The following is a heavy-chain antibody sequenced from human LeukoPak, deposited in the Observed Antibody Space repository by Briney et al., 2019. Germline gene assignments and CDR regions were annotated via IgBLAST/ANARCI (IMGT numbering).Heavy chain of an antibody. V-gene: IGHV3-21*01. CDR1: GFTFSSYS. CDR3: ARGAVVVVAATPSWFDP. J-gene: IGHJ5*02. Sequence: TGGSLRLSCAASGFTFSSYSMNWVRQAPGKGLEWVSSISSSSSYIYYADSAKGRFTISRDNAKNSLYLQMNSLGAEDTAVYYCARGAVVVVAATPSWFDPWGQGTLVTVSS. D-gene: IGHD2-15*01. CDR2: ISSSSSYI.